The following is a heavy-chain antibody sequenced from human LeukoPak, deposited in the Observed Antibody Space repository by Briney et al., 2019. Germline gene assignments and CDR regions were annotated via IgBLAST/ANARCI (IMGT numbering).Heavy chain of an antibody. CDR1: GFTFTTAS. J-gene: IGHJ4*02. CDR2: VKSKNDGGTT. D-gene: IGHD6-13*01. V-gene: IGHV3-15*01. Sequence: GGSLRLSCAASGFTFTTASMNWVRQAPGKGLEWVGRVKSKNDGGTTDYAAPVKGRFTISRDDSKNTLYLQMNRLQTEDTAVYYCTTDWGSSRYRYYWGQGTLVTVSS. CDR3: TTDWGSSRYRYY.